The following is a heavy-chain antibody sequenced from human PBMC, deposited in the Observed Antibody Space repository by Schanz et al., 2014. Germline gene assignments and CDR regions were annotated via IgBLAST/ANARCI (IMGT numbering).Heavy chain of an antibody. D-gene: IGHD3-10*01. CDR2: ISGSGGST. V-gene: IGHV3-23*01. CDR1: GFTFSSYA. J-gene: IGHJ3*02. CDR3: AKERFGELSALDI. Sequence: EVQLLESGGGLVQPGGSLRLSCAASGFTFSSYAMSWVRQAPGKGLEWVSAISGSGGSTYYADSVKGRFTISRDNSKNTLYLQMNSLGAEDTAVYDSAKERFGELSALDIWGQGTMVTVSS.